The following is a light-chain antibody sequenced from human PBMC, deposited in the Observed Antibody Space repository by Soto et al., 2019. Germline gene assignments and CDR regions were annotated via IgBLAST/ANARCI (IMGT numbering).Light chain of an antibody. CDR3: MCYAGGNNWV. V-gene: IGLV2-8*01. CDR2: DVT. CDR1: SSDVGTHGY. J-gene: IGLJ3*02. Sequence: QSVLTQPPSASGSPGQSVTISCTGTSSDVGTHGYVSWYQQHAGKAPKLVIYDVTKRPSGVPDRFSGSKSGNTASLTVSGLQAEDEADYYCMCYAGGNNWVFGGGTKVTGL.